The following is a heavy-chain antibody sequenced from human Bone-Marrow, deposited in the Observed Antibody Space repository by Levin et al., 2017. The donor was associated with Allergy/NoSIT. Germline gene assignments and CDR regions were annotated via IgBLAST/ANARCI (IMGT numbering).Heavy chain of an antibody. CDR1: GFTVSSHY. CDR3: SRDRGYYDSSGYPLNDYYGLEV. D-gene: IGHD3-22*01. Sequence: TGESLKISCAASGFTVSSHYMSWVRQAPGKGLEWVSLIYSGVSTYYADSVQGRFTISRDNSKNTLYLQVDSLRAEDTAVYYCSRDRGYYDSSGYPLNDYYGLEVWRQGTTVTVSS. V-gene: IGHV3-53*01. CDR2: IYSGVST. J-gene: IGHJ6*02.